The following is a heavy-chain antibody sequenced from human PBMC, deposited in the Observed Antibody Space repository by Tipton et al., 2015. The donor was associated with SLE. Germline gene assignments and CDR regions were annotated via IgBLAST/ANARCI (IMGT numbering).Heavy chain of an antibody. CDR2: IYYSGST. D-gene: IGHD2-15*01. Sequence: TLSLTCTVSRGSISIGDYYWSWIRQPPGKGLEWIGYIYYSGSTNYNPSLKSRVTISLDTSKNQFSLKLSSVTAADTAVYYCAKYCSVGSCYWYFDLWGRGTLVTVSS. CDR3: AKYCSVGSCYWYFDL. V-gene: IGHV4-30-4*01. CDR1: RGSISIGDYY. J-gene: IGHJ2*01.